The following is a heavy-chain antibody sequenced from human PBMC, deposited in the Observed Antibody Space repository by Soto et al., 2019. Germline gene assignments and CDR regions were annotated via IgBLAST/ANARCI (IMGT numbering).Heavy chain of an antibody. J-gene: IGHJ6*02. Sequence: QVQLVQSGGEVKKPGASVKVSCKTSGYSFTTYGISWVRQAPGQGLEWMGWISAYNGNTNYAQKLQDRVTMTTDTSTSTAYMELRSLRSDDTAVYYCAREGPAPYYYYGMDVWGQGSTVTVS. CDR3: AREGPAPYYYYGMDV. CDR1: GYSFTTYG. CDR2: ISAYNGNT. V-gene: IGHV1-18*01.